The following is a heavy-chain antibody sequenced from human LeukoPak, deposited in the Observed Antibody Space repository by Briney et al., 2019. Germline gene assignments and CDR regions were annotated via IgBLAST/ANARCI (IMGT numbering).Heavy chain of an antibody. D-gene: IGHD4-23*01. CDR1: GFTFSSCS. J-gene: IGHJ4*02. CDR3: ASRNSLFI. V-gene: IGHV3-23*01. CDR2: ISGSGGNT. Sequence: GGTLRLSCAASGFTFSSCSMNWVRQAPGKGLEWVSSISGSGGNTYYADSVKGRFTISRDNSKNTLYLQMNSLRAEDTAVYYCASRNSLFIWGQGTLVTVSS.